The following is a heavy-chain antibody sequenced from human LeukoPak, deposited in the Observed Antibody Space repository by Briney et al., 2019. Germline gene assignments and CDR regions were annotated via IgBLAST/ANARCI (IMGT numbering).Heavy chain of an antibody. Sequence: GGSLRLSCAASGFTFSSYGMHWVRQAPGKGLEWVAVISYDGSNKYYADSVKGRFTISRDNSKNTLYLQMNSLRAEDTAVYYCARTFTSSRSWYQGEYFQHWGQGTLVTVSS. J-gene: IGHJ1*01. CDR1: GFTFSSYG. CDR3: ARTFTSSRSWYQGEYFQH. D-gene: IGHD6-13*01. V-gene: IGHV3-30*03. CDR2: ISYDGSNK.